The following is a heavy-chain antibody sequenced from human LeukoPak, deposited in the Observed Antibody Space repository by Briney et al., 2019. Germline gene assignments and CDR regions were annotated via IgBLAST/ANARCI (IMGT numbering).Heavy chain of an antibody. V-gene: IGHV4-59*08. Sequence: SETLSLTCTVSGGSISSYYWSWIRQPPGKGLEWIGYIYYSGSTNYNPSLKSRVTISVDTSKNQFSLKLSSVTAAGTAVYYCARRKKLTGYYGVFDYWGQGTLVTVSS. CDR2: IYYSGST. CDR1: GGSISSYY. J-gene: IGHJ4*02. D-gene: IGHD3-9*01. CDR3: ARRKKLTGYYGVFDY.